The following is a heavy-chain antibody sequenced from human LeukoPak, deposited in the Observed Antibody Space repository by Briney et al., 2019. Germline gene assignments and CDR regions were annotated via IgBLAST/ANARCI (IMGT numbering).Heavy chain of an antibody. J-gene: IGHJ6*04. Sequence: GGSLRLSCAASGFTFSSYAMHWVRQAPGKGLEWVAVISYDGSNKYYADSVKGRFTISRDNSKNTLYLQMNSLRAEDTAVYYCARAFSTMVRGVISYYHGMDVWGKGTTVTVSS. V-gene: IGHV3-30*04. CDR2: ISYDGSNK. CDR1: GFTFSSYA. D-gene: IGHD3-10*01. CDR3: ARAFSTMVRGVISYYHGMDV.